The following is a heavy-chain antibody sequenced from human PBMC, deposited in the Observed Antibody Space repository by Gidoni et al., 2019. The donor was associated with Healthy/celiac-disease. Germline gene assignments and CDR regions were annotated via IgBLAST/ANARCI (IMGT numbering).Heavy chain of an antibody. CDR3: ARRGSYDAFDI. CDR2: IYYSGST. Sequence: QLQLQESGPGLVKPSETLSLTCTVSGGSISSSSYYWGWIRQPPGKGLEWIESIYYSGSTYYNPSLKSRVTISVDTSKNQFSLKLSSVTAADTAVYYCARRGSYDAFDIWGQGTMVTVSS. CDR1: GGSISSSSYY. V-gene: IGHV4-39*01. J-gene: IGHJ3*02.